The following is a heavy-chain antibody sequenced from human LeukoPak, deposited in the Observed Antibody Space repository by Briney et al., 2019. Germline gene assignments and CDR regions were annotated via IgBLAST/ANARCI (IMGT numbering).Heavy chain of an antibody. CDR1: GFTFSSYA. J-gene: IGHJ4*02. V-gene: IGHV3-30*04. CDR3: ARDGGVHAAGTIDY. CDR2: ISSDGSHQ. D-gene: IGHD1-1*01. Sequence: PGGSLRHSCAASGFTFSSYAMHWVRQAPGKGLEWVAVISSDGSHQYYADSVKGRFTISRDNSKNTLYLQMNSLRAEDTAVYDCARDGGVHAAGTIDYWGQGTLVTVSS.